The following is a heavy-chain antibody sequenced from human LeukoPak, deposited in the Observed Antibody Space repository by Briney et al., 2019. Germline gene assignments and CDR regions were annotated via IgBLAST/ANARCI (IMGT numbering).Heavy chain of an antibody. V-gene: IGHV3-33*01. CDR2: IWYDGSNK. J-gene: IGHJ4*02. D-gene: IGHD3-16*01. CDR3: ARSLGGYGPFDY. CDR1: GFTFSSYG. Sequence: PGGSLRLSCAASGFTFSSYGMHWVRQAPGKGLEWVAVIWYDGSNKYYADSVKGRFTISRDNSKNTLYLQMNSLRAEDTAVYYCARSLGGYGPFDYWGQGTLVPVSS.